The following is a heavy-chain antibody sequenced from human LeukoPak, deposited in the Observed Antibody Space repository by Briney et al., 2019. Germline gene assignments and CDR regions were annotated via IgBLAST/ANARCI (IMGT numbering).Heavy chain of an antibody. CDR3: AKSSYYDSSGYYREYYFDY. CDR1: GFAFSSYA. CDR2: ISYSGGNT. D-gene: IGHD3-22*01. Sequence: GGSLRLSCAASGFAFSSYAMTWVRQAPGKGLEWVSAISYSGGNTYYADSVKGRFTMSRDDSKNTLYLQMNSLRAEDTAVYYCAKSSYYDSSGYYREYYFDYWGQGTLVTVSS. J-gene: IGHJ4*02. V-gene: IGHV3-23*01.